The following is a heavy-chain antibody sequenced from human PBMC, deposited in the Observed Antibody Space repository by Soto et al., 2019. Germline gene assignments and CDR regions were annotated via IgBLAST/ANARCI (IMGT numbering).Heavy chain of an antibody. CDR1: GFTFSRYG. Sequence: QVQLVESGGGVVQPGRSLRLSCAASGFTFSRYGMHWVLQAPGKGLEWVAVIWYDGSNKYYADSVKGRFTISRDNSKNTLYLQMNSLRAEDTAVYYCARDRYSSGWYDLDYWGQGTLVTVSS. CDR3: ARDRYSSGWYDLDY. D-gene: IGHD6-19*01. V-gene: IGHV3-33*01. J-gene: IGHJ4*02. CDR2: IWYDGSNK.